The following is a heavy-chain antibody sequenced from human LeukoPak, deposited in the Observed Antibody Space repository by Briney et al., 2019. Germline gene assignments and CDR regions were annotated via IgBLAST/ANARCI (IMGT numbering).Heavy chain of an antibody. CDR2: INHSGST. Sequence: PSETLSLTCALYGGSFSGYYWSWIPHPPGKAPEWIGEINHSGSTNYNPSLKSRVTISVDTSKNQFSLKLSSVTAADTAVYYCARAEPLYSYGYSWGQGTLVTVSS. D-gene: IGHD5-18*01. CDR3: ARAEPLYSYGYS. V-gene: IGHV4-34*01. J-gene: IGHJ4*02. CDR1: GGSFSGYY.